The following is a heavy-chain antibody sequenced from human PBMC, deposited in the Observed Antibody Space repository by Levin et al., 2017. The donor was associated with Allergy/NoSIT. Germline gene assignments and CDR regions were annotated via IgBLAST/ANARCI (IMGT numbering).Heavy chain of an antibody. J-gene: IGHJ4*02. V-gene: IGHV4-38-2*02. CDR2: IYHSGST. CDR1: GYSISSGYY. CDR3: ARDIMITFGGVIVSPGAFDY. D-gene: IGHD3-16*02. Sequence: SETLSLTCAVSGYSISSGYYWGWIRQPPGKGLEWIGSIYHSGSTYYNPSLKSRVTISVDTSKNQFSLKLSSVTAADTAVYYCARDIMITFGGVIVSPGAFDYWGQGTLVTVSS.